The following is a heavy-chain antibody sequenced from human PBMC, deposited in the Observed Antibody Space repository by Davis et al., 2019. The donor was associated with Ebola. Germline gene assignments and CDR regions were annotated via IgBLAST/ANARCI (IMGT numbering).Heavy chain of an antibody. J-gene: IGHJ6*02. CDR1: GFTFSNYA. V-gene: IGHV3-23*01. D-gene: IGHD4-17*01. CDR3: ARDSGDYRSLYYYGMDV. CDR2: ISGSGGST. Sequence: GESLKISCAASGFTFSNYAMTWVRQAPGKGLEWVSIISGSGGSTYYADSVKGRFTISRENAKNSLYLQMNSLRAGDTAVYYCARDSGDYRSLYYYGMDVWGQGTTVTVSS.